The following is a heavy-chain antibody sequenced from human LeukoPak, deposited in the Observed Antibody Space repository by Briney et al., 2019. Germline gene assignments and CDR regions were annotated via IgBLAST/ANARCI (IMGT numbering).Heavy chain of an antibody. CDR2: IIPIFGTA. Sequence: ASVKVSCKASGGTFSSYAISWVRQAPGQGLEWMGGIIPIFGTANYAQKFQGRVTITADESTSTAYMELSSLRSEDTAVYYCARQTTVTTDAWDGFDYWGQGTLVTVSS. J-gene: IGHJ4*02. D-gene: IGHD4-17*01. CDR1: GGTFSSYA. V-gene: IGHV1-69*01. CDR3: ARQTTVTTDAWDGFDY.